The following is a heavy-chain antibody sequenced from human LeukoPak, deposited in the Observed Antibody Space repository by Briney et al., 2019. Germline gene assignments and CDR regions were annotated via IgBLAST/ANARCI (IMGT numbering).Heavy chain of an antibody. CDR1: GGSISSSSYY. J-gene: IGHJ4*02. D-gene: IGHD4-23*01. Sequence: TSETLSLTCTVSGGSISSSSYYWGWIRQPPGKGLEWIGSIYYSGSTYYNPSLKSRVTISVDTSKNQFSLKLSSVTAADTAVYYCARTLGGLSGGNFDFDYWGQGTLVTVSS. V-gene: IGHV4-39*01. CDR2: IYYSGST. CDR3: ARTLGGLSGGNFDFDY.